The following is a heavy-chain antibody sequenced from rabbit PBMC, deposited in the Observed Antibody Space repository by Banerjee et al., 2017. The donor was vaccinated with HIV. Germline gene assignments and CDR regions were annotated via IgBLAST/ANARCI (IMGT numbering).Heavy chain of an antibody. V-gene: IGHV1S45*01. CDR2: IYAGSSGST. Sequence: QEQLEESGGGLVKPEGSLTLTCTASGFTLSNHWMCWVRQAPGKGLEWIACIYAGSSGSTYYASWAKGRFTISKTSSTTVTLQMTSLTAADTATYFCARTYASSTDYFYYFNLWGQGTLVTVS. CDR1: GFTLSNHW. D-gene: IGHD1-1*01. CDR3: ARTYASSTDYFYYFNL. J-gene: IGHJ4*01.